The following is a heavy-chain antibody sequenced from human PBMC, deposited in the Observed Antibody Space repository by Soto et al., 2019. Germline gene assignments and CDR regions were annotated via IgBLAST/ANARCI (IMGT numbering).Heavy chain of an antibody. CDR2: IVVGSGNT. V-gene: IGHV1-58*01. Sequence: GASVKVSCKASGFTFTSSAVQWVRQARGQRLGWIGWIVVGSGNTNYAQKFQERVTITRDMSTSTAYMELSSLRSEDTAVYYCAADPDYSNYYYYYGMDVWGQGTTVTVSS. J-gene: IGHJ6*02. CDR3: AADPDYSNYYYYYGMDV. D-gene: IGHD4-4*01. CDR1: GFTFTSSA.